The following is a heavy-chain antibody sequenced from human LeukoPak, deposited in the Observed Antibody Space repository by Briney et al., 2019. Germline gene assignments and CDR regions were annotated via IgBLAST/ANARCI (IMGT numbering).Heavy chain of an antibody. D-gene: IGHD3-16*02. CDR3: AREGYDYVWGSYRYTPSPYHYYYYYMDV. J-gene: IGHJ6*03. Sequence: GASVKVSCKASGYTFTGYYMHWVRQAPGQGLEWMGWINPNSGGTNYAQKFQGRVTMTRDTSISTAYMELSRLRSDDTAVYYCAREGYDYVWGSYRYTPSPYHYYYYYMDVWGKGTTVTVSS. V-gene: IGHV1-2*02. CDR1: GYTFTGYY. CDR2: INPNSGGT.